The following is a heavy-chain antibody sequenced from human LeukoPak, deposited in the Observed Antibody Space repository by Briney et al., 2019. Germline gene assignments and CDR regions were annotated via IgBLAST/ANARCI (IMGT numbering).Heavy chain of an antibody. Sequence: GGSLRLSCAASGFTFSRYAMNWVRQAPGKGLEWVAVISSDGSYKYYADSVKGRFTISRDNSKNTLYLQMNSLRAEDTAVYYCAKNADSSGYWDWFDPWGQGTPVTVSS. D-gene: IGHD3-22*01. CDR2: ISSDGSYK. CDR1: GFTFSRYA. V-gene: IGHV3-30*18. J-gene: IGHJ5*02. CDR3: AKNADSSGYWDWFDP.